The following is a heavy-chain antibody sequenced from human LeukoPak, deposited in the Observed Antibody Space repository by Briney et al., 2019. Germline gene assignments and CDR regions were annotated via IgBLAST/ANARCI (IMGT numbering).Heavy chain of an antibody. D-gene: IGHD6-19*01. CDR1: GFTFSSYG. CDR3: ARDRVAGTYAGGIYYFDY. V-gene: IGHV3-30*03. CDR2: ISYDGSNK. J-gene: IGHJ4*02. Sequence: GRSLRLSCAASGFTFSSYGMHWVRQAPGKGLEWVAVISYDGSNKYYADSVKGRFTISRDNSKNTLYLQMNSLRTEDTAVYYCARDRVAGTYAGGIYYFDYWGQGTLVTVSS.